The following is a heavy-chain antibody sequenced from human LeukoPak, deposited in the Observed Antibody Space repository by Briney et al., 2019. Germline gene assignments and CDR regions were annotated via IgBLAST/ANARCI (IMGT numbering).Heavy chain of an antibody. CDR3: ARGARVGATLHYYYDYMDV. J-gene: IGHJ6*03. V-gene: IGHV3-23*01. CDR1: GFTFGSYA. CDR2: ISGSGDST. Sequence: GGSLRLSCAASGFTFGSYAMTWVRQAPGKGLEWVSAISGSGDSTYYADSVKGRFTISRDNSKNTLYLQVNSLRAGDTAVYHCARGARVGATLHYYYDYMDVWGNGTTVTVSS. D-gene: IGHD1-26*01.